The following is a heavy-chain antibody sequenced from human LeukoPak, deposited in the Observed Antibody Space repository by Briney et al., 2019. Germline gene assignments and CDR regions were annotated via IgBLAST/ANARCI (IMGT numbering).Heavy chain of an antibody. J-gene: IGHJ1*01. V-gene: IGHV1-69*13. CDR2: IIPIFGTA. Sequence: ASVKVSCKASGYTFTSYGISWVRQAPGQGLEWMGGIIPIFGTANYAQKFQGRVTITADESTSTAYMELSSLRSEDTAVYYCARVFDSGSYYGPFQHWGQGTLVTVSS. CDR1: GYTFTSYG. CDR3: ARVFDSGSYYGPFQH. D-gene: IGHD1-26*01.